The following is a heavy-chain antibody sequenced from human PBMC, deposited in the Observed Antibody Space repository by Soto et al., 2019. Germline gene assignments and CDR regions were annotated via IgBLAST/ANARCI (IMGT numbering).Heavy chain of an antibody. V-gene: IGHV3-30-3*01. CDR3: ARGPLAAAGRGDYYYGMDV. J-gene: IGHJ6*02. CDR2: ISYDGSNK. Sequence: QVQLVESGGGVVQPGRSLRLSCAASGFTFSSYAMHWVRQAPGKGLEWVAAISYDGSNKYYADSVKGRFTISRDNSKNTLYLQMNSLRAEDTAVYYCARGPLAAAGRGDYYYGMDVWGQGTTVTVSS. CDR1: GFTFSSYA. D-gene: IGHD6-13*01.